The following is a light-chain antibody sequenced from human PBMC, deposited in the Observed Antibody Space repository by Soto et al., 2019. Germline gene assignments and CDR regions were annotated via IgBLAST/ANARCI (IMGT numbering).Light chain of an antibody. CDR1: QIVSTNY. CDR2: GAS. J-gene: IGKJ2*01. CDR3: QQYGSSET. Sequence: EIVLTQSPGTLSLSPGERATLSCRTSQIVSTNYLAWCQQKPGQAPRLLIYGASNRATGIPDRFSGSGSGTDFTLTINRLEPEDFAVYYCQQYGSSETFGQGTKLEIK. V-gene: IGKV3-20*01.